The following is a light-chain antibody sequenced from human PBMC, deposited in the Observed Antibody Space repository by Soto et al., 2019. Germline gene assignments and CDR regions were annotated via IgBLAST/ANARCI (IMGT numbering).Light chain of an antibody. CDR3: QQYNSSPLT. CDR1: QSISSR. CDR2: KAS. J-gene: IGKJ4*01. V-gene: IGKV1-5*03. Sequence: DIQMTQSPSTLSASVGDRVTITCRASQSISSRLAWYQQKPAKAPKLLIYKASSLESGVPSRFSGSGSGTEFTLTISSLQPDDFAAYYCQQYNSSPLTFGGGTKVEIK.